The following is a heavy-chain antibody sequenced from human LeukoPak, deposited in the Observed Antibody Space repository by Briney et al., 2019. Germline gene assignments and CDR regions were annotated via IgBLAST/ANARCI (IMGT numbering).Heavy chain of an antibody. D-gene: IGHD3-16*01. Sequence: PGGALLHSCAASGFTFSSYARHWVRQAPARGLEWVAVISYDGSNKSYADAAKGRFSISRDNAKNSLSLQMTSLRSGDTAIYYCARDNDYVVDTVIDFWGQGTLVIVSA. V-gene: IGHV3-30*04. CDR3: ARDNDYVVDTVIDF. CDR1: GFTFSSYA. J-gene: IGHJ4*02. CDR2: ISYDGSNK.